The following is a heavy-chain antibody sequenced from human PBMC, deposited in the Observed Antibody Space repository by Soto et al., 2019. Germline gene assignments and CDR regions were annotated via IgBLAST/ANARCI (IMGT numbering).Heavy chain of an antibody. J-gene: IGHJ6*02. D-gene: IGHD2-2*01. V-gene: IGHV3-33*01. Sequence: PVGSLRLSCAASGFTFSSYGMHWVRQAPGKGLEWVAVIWYDGSNKYYADSVKGRLTISRDNSKNTLYLQMNSLRAEDTAVYYCARDREVPAAIYYYYYGMDVWGQGTTVTVSS. CDR1: GFTFSSYG. CDR3: ARDREVPAAIYYYYYGMDV. CDR2: IWYDGSNK.